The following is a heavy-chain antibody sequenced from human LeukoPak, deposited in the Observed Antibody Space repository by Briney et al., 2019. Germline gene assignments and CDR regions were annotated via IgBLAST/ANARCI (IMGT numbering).Heavy chain of an antibody. J-gene: IGHJ4*02. CDR2: IGLSGSPL. Sequence: GSLRLSCAVSGFPFTRFYMSWIRQAPGKGLGWISYIGLSGSPLDYADSVRGRFTISRDNAKNSLYLELNSLRAEDTAVYYCARKDFSSGSFSYWGQGTLVTVSS. CDR1: GFPFTRFY. V-gene: IGHV3-11*04. D-gene: IGHD3-22*01. CDR3: ARKDFSSGSFSY.